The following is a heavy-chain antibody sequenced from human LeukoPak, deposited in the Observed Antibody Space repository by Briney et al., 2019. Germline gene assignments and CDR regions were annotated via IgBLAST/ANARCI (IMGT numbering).Heavy chain of an antibody. J-gene: IGHJ4*02. Sequence: PGGSLRLSCAASGFTFSSYWMTWVRQAPGKGLEWVANIKEDGSKEYYVDSVKGRFTISRDNAKTSLYLQMNSLRADDTAVYYCARWNWFPDYWGQGTLVTVSS. CDR3: ARWNWFPDY. CDR1: GFTFSSYW. CDR2: IKEDGSKE. V-gene: IGHV3-7*01. D-gene: IGHD1-7*01.